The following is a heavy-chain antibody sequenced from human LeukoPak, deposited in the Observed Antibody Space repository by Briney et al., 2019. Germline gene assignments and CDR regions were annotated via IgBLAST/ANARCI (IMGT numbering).Heavy chain of an antibody. CDR1: GFTFSTYW. Sequence: GGSLRLSCAASGFTFSTYWMNWFRQVPGKGLEWVANIKQDGSEKTYADSVRGRFTIFRDNAKDSVYLQMNSLRAEDSAIYYCAREGFYFFDFWGQGTLVTVSS. J-gene: IGHJ4*01. CDR3: AREGFYFFDF. V-gene: IGHV3-7*01. CDR2: IKQDGSEK.